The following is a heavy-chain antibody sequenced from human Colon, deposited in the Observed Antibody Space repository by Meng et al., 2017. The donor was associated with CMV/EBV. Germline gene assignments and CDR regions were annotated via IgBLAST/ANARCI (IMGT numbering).Heavy chain of an antibody. Sequence: APVKVSCKASGYTFAAYFVHWVRQAPGQGLEWMGWLTPNSGATNYAQKFKGRVTMTSDTSTSTAYLELASLTSDDTALYFCVRTHCGGGTCYSPDDAFDVWGQGTMVTVSS. CDR3: VRTHCGGGTCYSPDDAFDV. D-gene: IGHD2-21*02. J-gene: IGHJ3*01. V-gene: IGHV1-2*02. CDR1: GYTFAAYF. CDR2: LTPNSGAT.